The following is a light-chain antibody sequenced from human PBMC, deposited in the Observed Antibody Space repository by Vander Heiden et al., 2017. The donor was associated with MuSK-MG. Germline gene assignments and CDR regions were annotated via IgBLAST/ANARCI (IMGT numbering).Light chain of an antibody. Sequence: VFTHSPSLLSVSPSESATLSCRASQYIGTFLAWYQHTRGHTPRILIYDASKRAAGTPSRFSGSGSGTDFTLTISSVEPEDFAVYYCQQRSDWPPLTFGGGTKLDI. J-gene: IGKJ4*01. V-gene: IGKV3-11*01. CDR3: QQRSDWPPLT. CDR1: QYIGTF. CDR2: DAS.